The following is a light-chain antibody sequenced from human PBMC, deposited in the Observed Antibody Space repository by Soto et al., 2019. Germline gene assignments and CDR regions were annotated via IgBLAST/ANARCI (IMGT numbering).Light chain of an antibody. J-gene: IGKJ1*01. CDR2: GAS. CDR1: QSVTSDY. CDR3: QHDGHARWG. Sequence: VVITQSPGTLKLSPGERATLSCRASQSVTSDYLAWYQQKPGQSPRLLMSGASRRATGVPDRFSGSGSGTDFTLTISILEPEDFAVYYCQHDGHARWGFAQGAKVDIK. V-gene: IGKV3-20*01.